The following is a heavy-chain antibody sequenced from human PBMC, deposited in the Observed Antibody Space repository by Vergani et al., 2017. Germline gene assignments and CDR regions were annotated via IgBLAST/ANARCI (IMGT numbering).Heavy chain of an antibody. Sequence: EVQLVESGGGLVKPGGSLRLSCAASGFTFSSYSMNWVRQAPGKGLEWVSSISSSSSYIYYADSVKGRFTISRDNAKNSLYLQMNSLRAEDTAVYYCARVGGPPNVWAYYYYGMDVWGQGTTVTVSS. CDR2: ISSSSSYI. V-gene: IGHV3-21*01. J-gene: IGHJ6*02. D-gene: IGHD2-15*01. CDR3: ARVGGPPNVWAYYYYGMDV. CDR1: GFTFSSYS.